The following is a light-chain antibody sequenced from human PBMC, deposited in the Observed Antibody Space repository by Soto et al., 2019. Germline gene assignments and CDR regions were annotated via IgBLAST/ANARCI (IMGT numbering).Light chain of an antibody. V-gene: IGKV3-11*01. J-gene: IGKJ2*01. CDR2: DAS. CDR1: QSVSSY. Sequence: IVLPQSPATLSLSPGARATLSCRASQSVSSYLAWYQQKPGQAPRLLIYDASNRATGIPARFSGSGSGTDFTLTISSLEPEDFAVYYCQQRSRWPPTFGQGTKLEIK. CDR3: QQRSRWPPT.